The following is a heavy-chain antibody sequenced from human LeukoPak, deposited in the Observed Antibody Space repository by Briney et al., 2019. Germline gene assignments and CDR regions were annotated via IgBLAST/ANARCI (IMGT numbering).Heavy chain of an antibody. J-gene: IGHJ6*02. D-gene: IGHD5-18*01. CDR1: GGSISSYY. CDR3: AREGYSYGPYYYYYGMDV. V-gene: IGHV4-59*01. CDR2: IYYSGST. Sequence: PSETLSLTCTVSGGSISSYYWSWIRQPPGKGLEWIGYIYYSGSTNYNPSLKSRVTISVDTSKNQFSLKLSSVTAADAAVYYCAREGYSYGPYYYYYGMDVWGQGTTVTVSS.